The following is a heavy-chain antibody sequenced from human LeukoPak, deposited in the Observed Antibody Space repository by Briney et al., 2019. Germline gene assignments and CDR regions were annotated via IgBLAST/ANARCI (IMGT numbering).Heavy chain of an antibody. CDR1: GFTFSSYA. CDR2: IS. D-gene: IGHD3-22*01. V-gene: IGHV3-30*04. J-gene: IGHJ4*02. CDR3: ARGDSSTDY. Sequence: GGSLRLSCAASGFTFSSYAMHWVRQAPGKGLEWVAVISDSVKGRFTISRDNSKNTLYLQMNSLRAEDTAVYYCARGDSSTDYWGQGTLVTVSS.